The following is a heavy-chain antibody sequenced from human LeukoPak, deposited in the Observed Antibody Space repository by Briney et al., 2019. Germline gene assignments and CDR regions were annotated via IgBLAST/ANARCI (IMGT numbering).Heavy chain of an antibody. Sequence: SETLSLTCTVSGGSISSGGFYWTWIRQPAGKGLEWIGRISSSGTTNYNPSLKSRLTISLDTSKNQFSLKLSSVTAADTAVYYCARITGDLNYYDSSGLDYWGQGTLVTVSS. D-gene: IGHD3-22*01. CDR3: ARITGDLNYYDSSGLDY. CDR1: GGSISSGGFY. V-gene: IGHV4-61*02. J-gene: IGHJ4*02. CDR2: ISSSGTT.